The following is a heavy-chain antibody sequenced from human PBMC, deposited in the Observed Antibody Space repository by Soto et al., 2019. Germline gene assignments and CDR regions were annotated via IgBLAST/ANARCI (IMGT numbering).Heavy chain of an antibody. V-gene: IGHV2-5*02. Sequence: QITLKESGPTLVNPTQTLTLSCTCSGFSLSTSGVGVAWIRQPPGKALERLALIYWDDDKRYSPSLKSRLTITKDSSKNQVALTRNNLDPVDTATYYCAHSGGGSSSIRYYYYGMDVWGQGTTVTVAS. J-gene: IGHJ6*02. CDR2: IYWDDDK. CDR3: AHSGGGSSSIRYYYYGMDV. D-gene: IGHD6-6*01. CDR1: GFSLSTSGVG.